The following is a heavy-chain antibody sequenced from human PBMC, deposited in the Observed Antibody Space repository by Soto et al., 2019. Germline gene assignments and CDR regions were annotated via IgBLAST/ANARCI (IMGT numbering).Heavy chain of an antibody. CDR3: ARVIRGTGRYYYYYYYMDV. J-gene: IGHJ6*03. Sequence: GGPLRLSCAASGFTFSSYWMSWVRQAQGKGLEWVANIKEDGSEKYYVDSVKGRFTISRDNVKNSLYLQMNSLRAEDTSVYYCARVIRGTGRYYYYYYYMDVWGKGTTVTVSS. V-gene: IGHV3-7*01. D-gene: IGHD1-1*01. CDR2: IKEDGSEK. CDR1: GFTFSSYW.